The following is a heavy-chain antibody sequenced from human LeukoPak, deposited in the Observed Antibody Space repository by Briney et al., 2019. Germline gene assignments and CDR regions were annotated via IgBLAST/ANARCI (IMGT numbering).Heavy chain of an antibody. V-gene: IGHV4-39*01. CDR2: FYFDGST. Sequence: SETLSLTCTVSGGSISSTSYYWGWIRQPPGKGLEWIGSFYFDGSTYYNPSLKSRVTISVGTSKNQFSLKLNSVTAADTAVYYCARRQWLVDWSYFDNWGQGTLVTVSS. J-gene: IGHJ4*02. CDR3: ARRQWLVDWSYFDN. D-gene: IGHD6-19*01. CDR1: GGSISSTSYY.